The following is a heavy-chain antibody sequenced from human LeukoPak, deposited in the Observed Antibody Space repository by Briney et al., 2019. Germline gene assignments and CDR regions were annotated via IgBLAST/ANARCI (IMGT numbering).Heavy chain of an antibody. D-gene: IGHD1/OR15-1a*01. Sequence: PGGSLRLSCAAPGFTFSSYSMNWVRQAPGKGLEWVSSINSSSRYIYYADLVKGRFTISRDKAKKSLYLQMNSLRAEDTAVYYCARDRGAVTTKFDYWGQGTLVIVSS. CDR2: INSSSRYI. CDR3: ARDRGAVTTKFDY. CDR1: GFTFSSYS. J-gene: IGHJ4*02. V-gene: IGHV3-21*01.